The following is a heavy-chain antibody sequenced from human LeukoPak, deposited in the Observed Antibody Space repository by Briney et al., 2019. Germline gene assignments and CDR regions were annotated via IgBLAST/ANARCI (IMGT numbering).Heavy chain of an antibody. CDR2: IYYSGST. D-gene: IGHD3-3*01. Sequence: KPSETLSLTCTVSGGSISSYYWSWIRQPPGKGLEWIGYIYYSGSTNYNPSLKSRVTISVDTSKNQFSLKLSSVTAADTAVYYCARAQYYDFWSSYYTESFFDYWGQGTLVTVSS. CDR1: GGSISSYY. V-gene: IGHV4-59*01. CDR3: ARAQYYDFWSSYYTESFFDY. J-gene: IGHJ4*02.